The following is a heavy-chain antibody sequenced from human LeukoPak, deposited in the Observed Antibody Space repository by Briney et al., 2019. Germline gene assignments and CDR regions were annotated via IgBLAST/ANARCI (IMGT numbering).Heavy chain of an antibody. Sequence: SETLSLTCTVSGGSIGSYYWSWIRQPPGKGLEWIGYIYYSGSTNYNPSLKSRVTISLDTSKNQFSMNLISVTAADTAVYYCAREGVAAAGKLDYWGHGTLVTVSS. J-gene: IGHJ4*01. CDR2: IYYSGST. CDR3: AREGVAAAGKLDY. CDR1: GGSIGSYY. D-gene: IGHD6-13*01. V-gene: IGHV4-59*01.